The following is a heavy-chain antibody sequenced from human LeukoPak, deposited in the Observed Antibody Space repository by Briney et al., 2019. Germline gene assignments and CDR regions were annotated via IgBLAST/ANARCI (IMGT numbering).Heavy chain of an antibody. V-gene: IGHV1-2*02. CDR2: INPNSGGT. J-gene: IGHJ4*02. CDR1: GYIFTGYY. CDR3: ARDWAAVAGTDY. Sequence: ASVKVSCKASGYIFTGYYMHWVRQAPGQGLEWMGWINPNSGGTNYAQKFQGRVTMTRDTSISTAYMELSRLRSDDTAVYYCARDWAAVAGTDYWGQGTLVTVSS. D-gene: IGHD6-19*01.